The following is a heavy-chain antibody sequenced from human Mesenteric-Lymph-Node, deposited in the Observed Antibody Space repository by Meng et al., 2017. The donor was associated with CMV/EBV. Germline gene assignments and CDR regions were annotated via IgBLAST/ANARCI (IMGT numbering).Heavy chain of an antibody. V-gene: IGHV5-51*01. CDR1: GYSFTSYW. CDR3: ARLPMTHGGYFDY. J-gene: IGHJ4*02. CDR2: IYPGDSDT. D-gene: IGHD2-21*02. Sequence: GESLKISCKGSGYSFTSYWIGWVRQMPGKGLEWMGIIYPGDSDTRYSPSFQGQVTISADKSISTAYLQWSSLRASDTVMYYCARLPMTHGGYFDYWGQGTLVTVSS.